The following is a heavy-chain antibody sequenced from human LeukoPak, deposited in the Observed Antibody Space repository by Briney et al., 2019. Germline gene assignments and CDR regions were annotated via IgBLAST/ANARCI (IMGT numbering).Heavy chain of an antibody. CDR2: INPNSGGT. CDR1: GYTFTGYY. V-gene: IGHV1-2*02. Sequence: ASVKVSCKASGYTFTGYYMHWVRQAPGQGLEWMGWINPNSGGTNYAQKFQGRVTMTRDTSICTAYMELSRLRSDDTAVYYCARDLSVTTPLYDHSLPYNWFDPWGQGTLVTVSS. CDR3: ARDLSVTTPLYDHSLPYNWFDP. J-gene: IGHJ5*02. D-gene: IGHD4-17*01.